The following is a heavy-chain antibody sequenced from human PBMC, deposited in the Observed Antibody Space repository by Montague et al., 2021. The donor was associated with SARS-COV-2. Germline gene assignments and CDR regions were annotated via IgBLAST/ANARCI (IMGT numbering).Heavy chain of an antibody. J-gene: IGHJ3*02. V-gene: IGHV5-51*07. CDR2: IHPGDSDT. Sequence: QSGAEVKEPGESLKISCKGSGYSFTSYWIGWVHQMPGKGLEWMGIIHPGDSDTRYSPSFQGQVTISADKSISTAYLQWSSLKASDTAIYYCARVTDYYYDTSGYWDAFDIWGQGTMVTVSS. CDR1: GYSFTSYW. D-gene: IGHD3-22*01. CDR3: ARVTDYYYDTSGYWDAFDI.